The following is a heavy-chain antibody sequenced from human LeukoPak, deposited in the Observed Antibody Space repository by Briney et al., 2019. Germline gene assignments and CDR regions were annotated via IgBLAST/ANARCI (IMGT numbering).Heavy chain of an antibody. J-gene: IGHJ4*02. D-gene: IGHD3-16*01. Sequence: TGGSLRLSCAASGFTFSSYAMSWVRQAPGKGLEWVSAISGSGGSTYYADSVKGRFTISRDNSRDTLYLQMNSLRAEDTAVYYCAKGYYYYVWGSYYFDYWGQGTLVTVSS. CDR2: ISGSGGST. CDR1: GFTFSSYA. V-gene: IGHV3-23*01. CDR3: AKGYYYYVWGSYYFDY.